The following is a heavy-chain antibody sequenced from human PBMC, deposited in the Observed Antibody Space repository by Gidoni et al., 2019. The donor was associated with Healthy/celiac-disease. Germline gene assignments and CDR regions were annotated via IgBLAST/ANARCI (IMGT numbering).Heavy chain of an antibody. V-gene: IGHV4-59*08. CDR1: GGSISSYY. CDR2: IYYSGGT. CDR3: ARQGRGLDAFDI. J-gene: IGHJ3*02. Sequence: QVQLQESGPGLVKPSETLSLTCTVSGGSISSYYWSWIRQPPGKGLEWIGYIYYSGGTNYNPSLKGRVTISVDTSKNQFSLKLSSVTAADTAVYYCARQGRGLDAFDIWGQGTMVTVSS. D-gene: IGHD3-10*01.